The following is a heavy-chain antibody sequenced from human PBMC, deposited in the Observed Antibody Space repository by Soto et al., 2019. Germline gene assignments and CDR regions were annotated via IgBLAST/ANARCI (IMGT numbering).Heavy chain of an antibody. V-gene: IGHV1-46*03. Sequence: QVQLVQSGAEVKKPGASVKVSCKASGYTFTSYYMHWVRQAPGQGLEWMGIINPSGGSTSYAQKFQGRVTMTRDTSKSTVYMELSSLRSEDTAVYYCARVRLTFGGVIVFDYWGQGTLVTVSS. CDR2: INPSGGST. J-gene: IGHJ4*02. D-gene: IGHD3-16*02. CDR1: GYTFTSYY. CDR3: ARVRLTFGGVIVFDY.